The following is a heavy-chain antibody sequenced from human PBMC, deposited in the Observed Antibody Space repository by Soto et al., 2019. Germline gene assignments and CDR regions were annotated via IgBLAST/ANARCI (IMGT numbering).Heavy chain of an antibody. J-gene: IGHJ4*02. CDR2: IYPGDSDT. V-gene: IGHV5-51*01. CDR3: ARGQVDTRLLDY. Sequence: GESLKISCKASGYSFSSYWIGWVRQMPGEGLEWMWIIYPGDSDTRYSPSFQGQVTTSADKSISTAYLQWSSLKASDTAMYYCARGQVDTRLLDYWGQGTPVTVSS. D-gene: IGHD1-26*01. CDR1: GYSFSSYW.